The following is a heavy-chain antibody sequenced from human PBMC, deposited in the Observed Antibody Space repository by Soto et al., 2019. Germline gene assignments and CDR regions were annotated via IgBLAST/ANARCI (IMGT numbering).Heavy chain of an antibody. Sequence: GASVKVSCKASGYTFTSYYMHWVRQAPGQGLEWMGIINPSGGSTSYAQKFQGRVTMTRDTSTSTVYMELSSLRSEDTAVYYCARDLKTLYSYGTGRNYYYGMDVWGQVNTVTVSS. CDR2: INPSGGST. D-gene: IGHD5-18*01. CDR3: ARDLKTLYSYGTGRNYYYGMDV. V-gene: IGHV1-46*01. J-gene: IGHJ6*02. CDR1: GYTFTSYY.